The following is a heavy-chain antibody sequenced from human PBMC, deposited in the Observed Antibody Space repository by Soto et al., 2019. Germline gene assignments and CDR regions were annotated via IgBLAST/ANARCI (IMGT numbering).Heavy chain of an antibody. J-gene: IGHJ4*02. CDR1: GFTFSSYG. CDR2: ISYDGSNT. Sequence: QVQLLESGGGVVQPGRSLRLSCVASGFTFSSYGMHWVRQAPGKGLEWVAIISYDGSNTYYADSVKGRFTISRDNSKNTLYLQMNSLRAEDTSVYYCAKEGGLSGSYYISSSYYFDCWGQGTLVTVSS. CDR3: AKEGGLSGSYYISSSYYFDC. V-gene: IGHV3-30*18. D-gene: IGHD1-26*01.